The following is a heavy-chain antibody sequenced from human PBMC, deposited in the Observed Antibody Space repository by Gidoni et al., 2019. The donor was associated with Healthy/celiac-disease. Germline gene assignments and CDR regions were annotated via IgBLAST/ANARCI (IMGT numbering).Heavy chain of an antibody. CDR2: IIPIFGTA. D-gene: IGHD1-1*01. CDR3: ARYDWSYYYYYYGMDV. J-gene: IGHJ6*02. Sequence: EVKKPGSSVKVSCKASGGTFSSYAISWVRQAPGQGLEWMGGIIPIFGTANYAQKFQGRVTITADKSTSTAYMELSSLRSEDTAVYYCARYDWSYYYYYYGMDVWGQGTTVTVSS. CDR1: GGTFSSYA. V-gene: IGHV1-69*06.